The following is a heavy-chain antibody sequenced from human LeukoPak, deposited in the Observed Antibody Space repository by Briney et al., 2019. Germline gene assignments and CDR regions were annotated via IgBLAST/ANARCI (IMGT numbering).Heavy chain of an antibody. CDR2: IYYSGNT. CDR1: GGSISTSAYY. CDR3: ASARWDY. V-gene: IGHV4-39*01. Sequence: SETLSLTCIVSGGSISTSAYYWGWIRQPPGEGLQWIGSIYYSGNTYYNSSLKSRVTISVDTSTSQFSLRLSSVTAADTAVYYCASARWDYWGQGTLVTVSS. D-gene: IGHD5-24*01. J-gene: IGHJ4*02.